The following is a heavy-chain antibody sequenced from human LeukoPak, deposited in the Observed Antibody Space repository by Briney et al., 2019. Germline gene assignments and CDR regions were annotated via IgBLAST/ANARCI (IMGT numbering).Heavy chain of an antibody. CDR2: IHYSGNT. Sequence: SETLSLTCTVSVGSVNSSPYYWGWVRQPPGKGLEWIGSIHYSGNTYYNPSLKSRVTISVDTSRNQFSLKLSSVSAADRGIYYCAKHEGSYFDKSGYTFEYWGQGTLVTVSS. CDR1: VGSVNSSPYY. J-gene: IGHJ4*02. CDR3: AKHEGSYFDKSGYTFEY. V-gene: IGHV4-39*01. D-gene: IGHD3-22*01.